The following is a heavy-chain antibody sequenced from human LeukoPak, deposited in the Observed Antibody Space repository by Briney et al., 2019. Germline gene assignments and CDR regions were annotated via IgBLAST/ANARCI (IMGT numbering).Heavy chain of an antibody. CDR1: GGSISSYY. D-gene: IGHD6-19*01. Sequence: SETLSLTCTVSGGSISSYYWSWIRQPAGKGLEWIGRIYTSGSTNYNPSLKSRVTMSVDTSKTRFSLKLSSVTAADTAVYYCARDPIHLAVAGTDYFDYWGQGTLVTVSS. CDR2: IYTSGST. CDR3: ARDPIHLAVAGTDYFDY. J-gene: IGHJ4*02. V-gene: IGHV4-4*07.